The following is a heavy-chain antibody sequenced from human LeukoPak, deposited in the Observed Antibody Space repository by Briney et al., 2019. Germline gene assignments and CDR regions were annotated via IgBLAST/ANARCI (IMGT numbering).Heavy chain of an antibody. J-gene: IGHJ5*01. CDR3: ARVAVSGPTGWFDS. V-gene: IGHV3-48*01. Sequence: GGSLRLSCAASGFTFSNYSMNWVRQAPGKGLEWVSYISSSSSTIHYADSVKGRFTISRDNVDNVVYLQMNSLGAEDTAVYYCARVAVSGPTGWFDSWGQGTLVIVSS. CDR2: ISSSSSTI. D-gene: IGHD2-8*02. CDR1: GFTFSNYS.